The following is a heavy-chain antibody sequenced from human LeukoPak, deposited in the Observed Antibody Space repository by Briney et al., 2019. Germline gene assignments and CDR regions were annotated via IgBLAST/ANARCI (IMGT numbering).Heavy chain of an antibody. V-gene: IGHV4-34*01. CDR3: ARALVRGVSRYYYYGMDV. CDR2: TNHSGST. J-gene: IGHJ6*02. Sequence: SETLSLTCAVYGGSFSGYYWSWIRQPPGKGLEWIGETNHSGSTNYNPSLKSRVTISVDTSKSQFSLKLSSVTAADTAVYYCARALVRGVSRYYYYGMDVWGQGTTVTVSS. CDR1: GGSFSGYY. D-gene: IGHD3-10*01.